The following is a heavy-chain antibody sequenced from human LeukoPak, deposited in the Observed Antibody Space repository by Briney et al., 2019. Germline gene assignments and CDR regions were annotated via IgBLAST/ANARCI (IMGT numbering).Heavy chain of an antibody. D-gene: IGHD1-1*01. J-gene: IGHJ4*02. Sequence: GGPLRLSCSASGFTFSAYAMYWARQAPGKGLEYVSGISSNGGNSFYADSVKGRFTISRDNSKNTLYLQMSSLRAEDTAVYYCVKITSVTGGDCWGQGTRLTVSS. CDR1: GFTFSAYA. CDR2: ISSNGGNS. V-gene: IGHV3-64D*09. CDR3: VKITSVTGGDC.